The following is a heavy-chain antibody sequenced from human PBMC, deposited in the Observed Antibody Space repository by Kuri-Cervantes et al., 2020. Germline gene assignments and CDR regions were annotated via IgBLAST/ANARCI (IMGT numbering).Heavy chain of an antibody. D-gene: IGHD3-22*01. CDR2: MNPNSGNT. CDR1: GYTFTSYD. Sequence: ASVKVSCKASGYTFTSYDINWARQATGQGLEWMGWMNPNSGNTGYAQKCQGRVTMTRNTSISTAYMELSSLRSDDTAVYYCARDSDSSGYRHSNAFDIWGQGTMVTVSS. V-gene: IGHV1-8*01. CDR3: ARDSDSSGYRHSNAFDI. J-gene: IGHJ3*02.